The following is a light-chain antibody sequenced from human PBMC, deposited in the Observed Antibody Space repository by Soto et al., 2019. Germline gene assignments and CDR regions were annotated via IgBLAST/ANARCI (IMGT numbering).Light chain of an antibody. Sequence: QSVLTQPPSASGTPGQRVSISCSGGSSNIGTNTVNWYQHLPGTAPKLLIFSNDERPSGVPDRFSGSKSGTSASLAISGLRSEDEADYYCAAWDDSLSGRVFGGGTKLTVL. V-gene: IGLV1-44*01. CDR3: AAWDDSLSGRV. J-gene: IGLJ3*02. CDR2: SND. CDR1: SSNIGTNT.